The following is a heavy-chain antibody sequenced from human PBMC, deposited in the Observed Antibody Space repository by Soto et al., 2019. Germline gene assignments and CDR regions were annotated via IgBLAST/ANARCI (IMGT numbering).Heavy chain of an antibody. V-gene: IGHV6-1*01. J-gene: IGHJ4*02. D-gene: IGHD6-13*01. CDR1: GDSVSSNSAA. CDR2: TYYRSKWYN. CDR3: ARVGSSWPGPFDY. Sequence: QSQTLSLTCAISGDSVSSNSAAWHWIRQSPSRGLEWLGRTYYRSKWYNDYAVSVKSRITINPDTSKNQFSLQLNSVTPEDTAVYYCARVGSSWPGPFDYWGQGTLVTVSS.